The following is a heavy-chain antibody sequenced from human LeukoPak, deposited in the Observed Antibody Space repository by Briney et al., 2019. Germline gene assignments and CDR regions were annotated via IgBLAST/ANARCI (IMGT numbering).Heavy chain of an antibody. CDR1: GFTFSSYS. D-gene: IGHD6-13*01. J-gene: IGHJ4*02. CDR3: AREAAADPDF. V-gene: IGHV3-21*01. Sequence: GGSLRLSCAASGFTFSSYSMNWVRQAPGKGLEWVSSISSSSSYIYYADSVKGRFTISRDNAKNSLYLQMNSLRAKDTADCDSAREAAADPDFWGQGTLVTVSS. CDR2: ISSSSSYI.